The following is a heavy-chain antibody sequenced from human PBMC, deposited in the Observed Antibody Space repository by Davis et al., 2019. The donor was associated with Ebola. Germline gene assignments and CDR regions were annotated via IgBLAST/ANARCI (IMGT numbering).Heavy chain of an antibody. Sequence: SGPTLVKPTQTLTLTCTLSGFSLSTFGMCVSWIRQPPGKALEWLALIDWDVDKYYSTSLKTRLTISKDTSKNQVVLTMTNMDPVDTATYYCARITYYYDSSAYGPFDYRGQGTLVTVSS. V-gene: IGHV2-70*01. J-gene: IGHJ4*02. CDR2: IDWDVDK. D-gene: IGHD3-22*01. CDR3: ARITYYYDSSAYGPFDY. CDR1: GFSLSTFGMC.